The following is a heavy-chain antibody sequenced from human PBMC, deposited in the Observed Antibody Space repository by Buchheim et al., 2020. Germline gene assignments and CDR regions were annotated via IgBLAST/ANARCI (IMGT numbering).Heavy chain of an antibody. D-gene: IGHD2-2*01. Sequence: EVQLVQSGAEVKKPGESLKISCNGSGYTFTEYWIGWVRQMPGKGLGWMGMIFPRDSDMRWSPSFQGQVTISADKSVSSAYLQWSSLKASDSAMYYCVRGSGYCTNTRCYLFDYWGQGTL. CDR2: IFPRDSDM. J-gene: IGHJ4*02. V-gene: IGHV5-51*01. CDR1: GYTFTEYW. CDR3: VRGSGYCTNTRCYLFDY.